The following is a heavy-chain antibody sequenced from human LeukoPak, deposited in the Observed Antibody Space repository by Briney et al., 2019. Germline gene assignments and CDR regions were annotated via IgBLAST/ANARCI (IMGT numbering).Heavy chain of an antibody. CDR1: GFTFRSYG. D-gene: IGHD1-1*01. CDR3: AKGGNDFYYYGLDV. Sequence: PGGSLRLSCAASGFTFRSYGMHWVRQAPGRGLEWVAVISYDGSNEYYVDPVKGRFNISRDNSKNTLYLQMHSLRVEDTARYHCAKGGNDFYYYGLDVWGQGTTVTVPS. V-gene: IGHV3-30*18. J-gene: IGHJ6*02. CDR2: ISYDGSNE.